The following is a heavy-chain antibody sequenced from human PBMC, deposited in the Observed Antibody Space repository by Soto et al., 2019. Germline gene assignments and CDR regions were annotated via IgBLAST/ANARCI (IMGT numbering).Heavy chain of an antibody. CDR2: IFYAVTT. Sequence: SETLSLTCTVSGDSIIGFYWSWMRQPPGKGLEWIGYIFYAVTTLYTPSLKSRVTISVYTSKNQFSLKMSSVAAADTAVYYCGRHERVARLHNGRALGGRETMVTFSS. V-gene: IGHV4-59*01. CDR1: GDSIIGFY. J-gene: IGHJ3*01. D-gene: IGHD2-8*01. CDR3: GRHERVARLHNGRAL.